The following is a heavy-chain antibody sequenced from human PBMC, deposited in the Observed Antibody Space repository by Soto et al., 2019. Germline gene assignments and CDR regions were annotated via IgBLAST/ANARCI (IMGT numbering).Heavy chain of an antibody. CDR1: SSRSTRCG. J-gene: IGHJ6*02. CDR2: ISAYNGNT. V-gene: IGHV1-18*01. D-gene: IGHD3-10*01. CDR3: ARIVGLVLWFGDYYYYGMDV. Sequence: ALKVSFRDPSSRSTRCGLGGVREATGHRFGWMGWISAYNGNTNYAQKLQGRVTMTTDTSTSTAYMELRSLRSDDTAVYYCARIVGLVLWFGDYYYYGMDVWGQGTSVTVSS.